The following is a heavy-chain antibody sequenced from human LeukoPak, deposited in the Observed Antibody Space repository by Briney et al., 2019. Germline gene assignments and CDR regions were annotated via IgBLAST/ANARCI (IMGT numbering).Heavy chain of an antibody. Sequence: GGSLRLACSASGFTFSNYAMHWVRQAPGKGLEYVSAISSNGGSTYYADSVKGRFTISRDNSNNTLYLQMSSLRAEDTAVYYCVITSATGPLDYWGQGTLVTVSS. CDR2: ISSNGGST. D-gene: IGHD1-14*01. J-gene: IGHJ4*02. CDR3: VITSATGPLDY. CDR1: GFTFSNYA. V-gene: IGHV3-64D*09.